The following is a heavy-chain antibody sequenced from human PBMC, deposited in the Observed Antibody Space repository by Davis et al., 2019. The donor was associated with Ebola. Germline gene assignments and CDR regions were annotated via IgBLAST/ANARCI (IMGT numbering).Heavy chain of an antibody. D-gene: IGHD6-19*01. V-gene: IGHV4-34*01. Sequence: SETLSLTCAVYGGSFSGHYWTWIRQPPGTGLEWIGEINHSGSTNYNPSLKSRVTISVDTSKNQFSLKLRSLTAADTAVYYCAREGGGWYHRLDYWGQGTPVTVSS. CDR2: INHSGST. CDR1: GGSFSGHY. CDR3: AREGGGWYHRLDY. J-gene: IGHJ4*02.